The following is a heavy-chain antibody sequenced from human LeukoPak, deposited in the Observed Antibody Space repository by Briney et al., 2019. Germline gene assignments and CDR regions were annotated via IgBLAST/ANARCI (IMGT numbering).Heavy chain of an antibody. CDR1: GFTFSNNW. Sequence: GGSLRLSCAASGFTFSNNWMSWVRQAPGKGLEWVSAISGSGGSTYYADSVKGRFTISRDNSKNTLYLQMNSLRAEDTAVYYCAKPLRGYDAFDIWGQGTMVTVSS. CDR3: AKPLRGYDAFDI. J-gene: IGHJ3*02. D-gene: IGHD5-12*01. CDR2: ISGSGGST. V-gene: IGHV3-23*01.